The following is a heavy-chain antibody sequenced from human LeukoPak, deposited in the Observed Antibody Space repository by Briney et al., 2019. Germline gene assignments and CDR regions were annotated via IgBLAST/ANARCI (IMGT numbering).Heavy chain of an antibody. CDR1: GFTFSSYS. CDR2: ISSSSSYI. CDR3: AKKGYRIRGPTAMAAHFDY. D-gene: IGHD5-18*01. J-gene: IGHJ4*02. Sequence: GGSLRLSCAASGFTFSSYSMNWVRQAPGKGLEWVSSISSSSSYIYYADSVKGRFTISRDNSKNTLYLQMNSLRAEDTAVYYCAKKGYRIRGPTAMAAHFDYWGQGTLVTVSS. V-gene: IGHV3-21*04.